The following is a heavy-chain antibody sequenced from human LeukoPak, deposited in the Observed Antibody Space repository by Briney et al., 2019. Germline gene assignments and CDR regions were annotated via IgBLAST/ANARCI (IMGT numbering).Heavy chain of an antibody. D-gene: IGHD2-21*01. V-gene: IGHV4-30-4*01. CDR2: IYYSGST. CDR1: GGAVSSGDYY. Sequence: SETLSLTCTVSGGAVSSGDYYWSWIRQPPGKGLEWIGYIYYSGSTYYNPSLKRRVTISVDTSKNQFSLKLSSVTAADTAVYYCASFYQAYYFDYWGQGTLVTVSS. J-gene: IGHJ4*02. CDR3: ASFYQAYYFDY.